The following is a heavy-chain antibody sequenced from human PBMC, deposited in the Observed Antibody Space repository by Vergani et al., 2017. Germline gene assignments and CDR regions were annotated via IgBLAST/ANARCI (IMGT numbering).Heavy chain of an antibody. CDR2: ISGSGGST. Sequence: EVQLLESGGGLVQPGGSLRLSCAASGFTFSSYAMSWVRQAPGKGLEWVSAISGSGGSTYYADSVKGRFTISRDNSKNTLYLQMNSRRADDTAVYYCAKCQDYGSGGRFYYGMDVWGQGTTVTVSS. J-gene: IGHJ6*02. CDR1: GFTFSSYA. V-gene: IGHV3-23*01. D-gene: IGHD3-10*01. CDR3: AKCQDYGSGGRFYYGMDV.